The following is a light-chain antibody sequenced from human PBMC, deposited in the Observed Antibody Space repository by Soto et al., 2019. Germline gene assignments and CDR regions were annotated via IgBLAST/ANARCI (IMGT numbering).Light chain of an antibody. CDR2: GNN. Sequence: QSVLTQPPSVSGAPGQRVTISCTGSSSNIGTGYDVHWYQQLPGTAPKLLIYGNNNRPSGVPDRFSGSKSGTSASLAITGLQADDEAVYYCQSYDSSLNGVVFGGGTKVTVL. CDR3: QSYDSSLNGVV. V-gene: IGLV1-40*01. CDR1: SSNIGTGYD. J-gene: IGLJ2*01.